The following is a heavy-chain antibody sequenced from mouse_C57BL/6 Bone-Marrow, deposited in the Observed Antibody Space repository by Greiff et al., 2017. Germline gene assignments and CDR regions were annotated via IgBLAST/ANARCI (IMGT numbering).Heavy chain of an antibody. V-gene: IGHV1-55*01. CDR3: ASSGLLWLRLWDY. D-gene: IGHD2-2*01. CDR2: ISPGSGST. Sequence: VQLQQPGAELVKPGASVKMSCKASGYTFTSYWITWVKQRPGQGLEWIGDISPGSGSTNYNEKFKSKATLTVDTSSSTAYMQLSSLTSEDSAVYYCASSGLLWLRLWDYWGQGTTLTVSS. CDR1: GYTFTSYW. J-gene: IGHJ2*01.